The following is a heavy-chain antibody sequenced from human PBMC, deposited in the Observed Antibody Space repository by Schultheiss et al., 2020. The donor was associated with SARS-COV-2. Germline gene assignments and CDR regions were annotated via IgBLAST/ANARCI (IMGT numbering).Heavy chain of an antibody. CDR2: ISAYNGNT. CDR3: ARGGVVPAAISQYYYYYYMDV. V-gene: IGHV1-18*01. J-gene: IGHJ6*03. CDR1: GYTFTSYG. Sequence: ASVKVSCKASGYTFTSYGISWVRQAPGQGLEWMGWISAYNGNTNYAQKLQGRVTMTTDTSTSTAYMELRSLRSDDTAVYYCARGGVVPAAISQYYYYYYMDVWGKGTTVTVSS. D-gene: IGHD2-2*02.